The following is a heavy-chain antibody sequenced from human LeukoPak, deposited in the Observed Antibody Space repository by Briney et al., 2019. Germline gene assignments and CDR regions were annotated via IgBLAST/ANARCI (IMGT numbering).Heavy chain of an antibody. CDR1: GYTFTSYD. V-gene: IGHV1-8*01. J-gene: IGHJ4*02. D-gene: IGHD3-3*01. Sequence: ASVKVSCKASGYTFTSYDINWMRQATGQGLEWMGWMNPNSGSTGYAQKFQGRVTMTRNTSISTAYMELSSLRSEDTAVYYCARVSTCFGVVTDFDYWGQGTLVTVSS. CDR2: MNPNSGST. CDR3: ARVSTCFGVVTDFDY.